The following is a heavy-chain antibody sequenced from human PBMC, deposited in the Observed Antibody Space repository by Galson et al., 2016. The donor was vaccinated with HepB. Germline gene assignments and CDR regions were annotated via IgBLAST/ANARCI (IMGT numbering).Heavy chain of an antibody. D-gene: IGHD2-15*01. J-gene: IGHJ4*02. CDR3: VRNDCSGGSCYFDS. CDR1: GGSFSGYY. CDR2: IDHSGRT. V-gene: IGHV4-34*01. Sequence: ETLSLTCAVFGGSFSGYYWNWIRQPPGKGPEWMGEIDHSGRTTYSPSLRSRVTMSVDTPKNQFSLTLRSVTAADTAVYYCVRNDCSGGSCYFDSWGQGTLVTVSS.